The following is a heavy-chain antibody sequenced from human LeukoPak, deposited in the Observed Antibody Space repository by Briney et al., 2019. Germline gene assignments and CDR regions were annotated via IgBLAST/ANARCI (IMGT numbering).Heavy chain of an antibody. V-gene: IGHV4-59*08. Sequence: SQTLSLTCTVSGGFISSYYWSWIRQPPGKGLEWIGYIYYSGSTNYNPSLKSRVTISVDTSKYQFSLKLSSVTAADTAVYYCARLPEGAIHWGQGTLVTVSS. CDR3: ARLPEGAIH. CDR1: GGFISSYY. CDR2: IYYSGST. D-gene: IGHD1-26*01. J-gene: IGHJ4*02.